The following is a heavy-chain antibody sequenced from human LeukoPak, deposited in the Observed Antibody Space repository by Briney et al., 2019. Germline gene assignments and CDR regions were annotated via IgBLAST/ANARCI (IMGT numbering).Heavy chain of an antibody. CDR1: GFTFSSYG. D-gene: IGHD3-10*01. V-gene: IGHV3-33*06. CDR2: IWYDGSNK. CDR3: AKDGVFGFGELLAHYYYGMDV. J-gene: IGHJ6*02. Sequence: PGGSLRLSCAASGFTFSSYGMHWVRQAPGKGLEWVAVIWYDGSNKYYADSVKGRFSISRDNSKNTLYLQMNSLRAEDTAVYYCAKDGVFGFGELLAHYYYGMDVWGQGTTVTVSS.